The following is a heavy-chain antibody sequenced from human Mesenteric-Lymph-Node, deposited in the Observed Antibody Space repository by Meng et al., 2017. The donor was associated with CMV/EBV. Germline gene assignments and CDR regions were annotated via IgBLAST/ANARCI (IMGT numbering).Heavy chain of an antibody. Sequence: GGSLRLSCAASGFTFDDYGMSWVRQAPGKGLEWVSGINWNGGSTGHADSVKGRFTISRDNAKNSLYLQMNSLRAEDTALYYCAKDYSSSWLYYGMDVWGQGTTVTVSS. J-gene: IGHJ6*02. CDR2: INWNGGST. D-gene: IGHD6-13*01. CDR3: AKDYSSSWLYYGMDV. CDR1: GFTFDDYG. V-gene: IGHV3-20*04.